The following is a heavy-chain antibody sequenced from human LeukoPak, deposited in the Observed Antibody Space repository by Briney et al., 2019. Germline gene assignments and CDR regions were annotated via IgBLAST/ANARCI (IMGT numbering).Heavy chain of an antibody. Sequence: PGGSLRLSCAASGVTVSNNYMTWVRQPPGEGLECGSVMYSVGSTYYADSVKGRFTISRDNSKNTLYLLMNSLRAEDTAVYYCAGSLAYCGGDCRLGDYWGQGTLVTVSS. CDR1: GVTVSNNY. V-gene: IGHV3-66*01. CDR2: MYSVGST. CDR3: AGSLAYCGGDCRLGDY. J-gene: IGHJ4*02. D-gene: IGHD2-21*02.